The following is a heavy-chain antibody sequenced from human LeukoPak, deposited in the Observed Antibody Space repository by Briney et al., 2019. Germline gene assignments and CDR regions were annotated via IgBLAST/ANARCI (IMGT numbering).Heavy chain of an antibody. CDR3: GVGQQLVRTIDY. CDR1: GYIFTSYG. Sequence: ASVKVSCKASGYIFTSYGISWVRQAPGQGLEWMGWISAYNGNTNYAQKLQGRVTMTTDTSTSTAYMELRSLRSDDTAVYYCGVGQQLVRTIDYWGQGTLVTVSS. CDR2: ISAYNGNT. D-gene: IGHD6-13*01. V-gene: IGHV1-18*01. J-gene: IGHJ4*02.